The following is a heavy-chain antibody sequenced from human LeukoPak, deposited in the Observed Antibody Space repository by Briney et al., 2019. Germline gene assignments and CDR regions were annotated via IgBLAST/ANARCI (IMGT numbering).Heavy chain of an antibody. D-gene: IGHD3-10*01. CDR3: ARGPHYGSGSYYINLPLFDY. CDR2: IYSGGST. CDR1: GFTVSSKY. Sequence: PGGSLRLSCVASGFTVSSKYMSWVRQAPGKGLEWVSVIYSGGSTYYGESVKGRFTISRDNSKNTVYLQMNALRAEDSAVYYCARGPHYGSGSYYINLPLFDYWGQGTLVTVSS. V-gene: IGHV3-53*01. J-gene: IGHJ4*02.